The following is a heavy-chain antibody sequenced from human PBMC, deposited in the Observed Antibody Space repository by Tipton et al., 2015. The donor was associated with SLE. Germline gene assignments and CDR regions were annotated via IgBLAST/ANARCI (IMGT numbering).Heavy chain of an antibody. J-gene: IGHJ5*02. CDR1: GDSISSDC. D-gene: IGHD6-13*01. CDR3: ARDIGRAAGSWYSWFDP. Sequence: TLSLTCTVSGDSISSDCWSWIRQPPGKGLEWIGHIDKSGSTNYNPSLKSRVTISVGTSQNRFSLKLRSVTAADTAIYYCARDIGRAAGSWYSWFDPWGQGTLVTVSS. CDR2: IDKSGST. V-gene: IGHV4-59*01.